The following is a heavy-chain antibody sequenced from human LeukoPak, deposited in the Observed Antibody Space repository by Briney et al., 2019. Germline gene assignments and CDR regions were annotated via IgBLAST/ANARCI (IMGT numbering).Heavy chain of an antibody. Sequence: GASVKVSCKASAYTFTSYDINWVRQATGQGLEWMGWISAYNGNTNYAQKLQGRVTMTTDTSTSTAYMELRSLRSDDTAVYYCARDKAPTWFDPWGQGTLVTVSS. CDR3: ARDKAPTWFDP. J-gene: IGHJ5*02. V-gene: IGHV1-18*01. CDR2: ISAYNGNT. CDR1: AYTFTSYD.